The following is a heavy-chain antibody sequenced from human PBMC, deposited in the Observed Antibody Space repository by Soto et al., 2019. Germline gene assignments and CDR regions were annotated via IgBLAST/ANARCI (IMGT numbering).Heavy chain of an antibody. CDR1: GFTFSSNA. Sequence: EVRLLESGGGLVQPGGSLRLSCAGSGFTFSSNAMSWVRQAPGKGLEWVSSVSGDGYASDYADSVKGRFTVSRHNSKNTLFHQMNSLRAEDTAVYYCAKRHYYGSGSFAVATWGQGTLVTVSS. CDR2: VSGDGYAS. CDR3: AKRHYYGSGSFAVAT. V-gene: IGHV3-23*01. J-gene: IGHJ4*03. D-gene: IGHD3-10*01.